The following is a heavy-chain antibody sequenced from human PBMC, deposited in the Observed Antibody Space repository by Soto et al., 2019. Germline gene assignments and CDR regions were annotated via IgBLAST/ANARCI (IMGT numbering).Heavy chain of an antibody. J-gene: IGHJ6*03. Sequence: EVQLVESGGGLVQPGGSLRLSCAASGFTFSSYWMHWVRQAPGKGLVWVSRINSDGSSTSYADSVKGRFTISRDNAKNTGYPQMNRLRAEGTAVYYCARERGGGYMDVWGKGTTVTVSS. D-gene: IGHD3-10*01. V-gene: IGHV3-74*01. CDR3: ARERGGGYMDV. CDR1: GFTFSSYW. CDR2: INSDGSST.